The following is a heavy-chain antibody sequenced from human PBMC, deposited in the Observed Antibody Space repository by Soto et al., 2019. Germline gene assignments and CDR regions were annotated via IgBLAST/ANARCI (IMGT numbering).Heavy chain of an antibody. J-gene: IGHJ6*02. V-gene: IGHV4-31*03. CDR1: GGSISSGGYY. D-gene: IGHD3-22*01. CDR2: IYYSGST. Sequence: SETLSLTCTVSGGSISSGGYYWSWIRQHPGKGLEWIGYIYYSGSTYYNPSLKSRVTISVDTSKNQFSLKLSSVTAADTAVYYCAREVWASNERNSSGYLSGAYYYGMDVWGQGTTVTVSS. CDR3: AREVWASNERNSSGYLSGAYYYGMDV.